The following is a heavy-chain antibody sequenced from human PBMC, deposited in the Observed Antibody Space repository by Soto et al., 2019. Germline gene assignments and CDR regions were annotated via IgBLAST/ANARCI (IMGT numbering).Heavy chain of an antibody. CDR1: GFTFDDYA. Sequence: GVSLRLSCAASGFTFDDYAMHWVRQAPGKGLEWVSGISWNSGNIGYADSVKGRFTMSRDNAKNSLYLQMNSLRAEDTALYYCAKDTESMIVGGSAFDIWGQGTKVTVSS. CDR2: ISWNSGNI. CDR3: AKDTESMIVGGSAFDI. J-gene: IGHJ3*02. D-gene: IGHD3-22*01. V-gene: IGHV3-9*01.